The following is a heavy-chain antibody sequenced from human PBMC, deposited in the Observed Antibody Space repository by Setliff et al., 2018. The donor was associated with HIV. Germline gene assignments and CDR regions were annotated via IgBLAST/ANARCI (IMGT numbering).Heavy chain of an antibody. CDR2: MHTSGNT. Sequence: SETLSLTCTVSGGSITSGAYYWSWIRQPAGKGLEWIGRMHTSGNTNYNPSLKSRVTMSVDTSKNQFSLRLSSVTAADTAVYYCARDQKGYSYGYFDSWGQGTLVTVSS. D-gene: IGHD5-18*01. CDR3: ARDQKGYSYGYFDS. J-gene: IGHJ4*02. CDR1: GGSITSGAYY. V-gene: IGHV4-4*07.